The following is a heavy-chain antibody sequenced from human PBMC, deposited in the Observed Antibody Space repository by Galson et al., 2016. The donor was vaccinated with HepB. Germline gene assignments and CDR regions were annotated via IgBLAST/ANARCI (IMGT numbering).Heavy chain of an antibody. CDR3: ARASYYNYHNAFDI. V-gene: IGHV4-34*01. J-gene: IGHJ3*02. CDR2: ITHTGNA. Sequence: ETLSLTCAVYGGSFSGYSWTWIRQSPGKRLEWIGEITHTGNANYNPSLKTRLTISVDTSKSQFSLNLTSVTAADTALYYCARASYYNYHNAFDIWGQGTMVTVSS. CDR1: GGSFSGYS. D-gene: IGHD3-10*01.